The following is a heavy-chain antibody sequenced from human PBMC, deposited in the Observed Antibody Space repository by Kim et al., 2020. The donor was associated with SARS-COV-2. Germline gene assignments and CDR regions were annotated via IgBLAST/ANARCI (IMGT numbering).Heavy chain of an antibody. CDR1: GGSVSSGSYY. V-gene: IGHV4-61*01. Sequence: SETLSLTCTVSGGSVSSGSYYWSWIRQPPGKGLEWIGYIYYSVSTNYNPSLKSRVTISVDTSKNQFSLKLSSVTAADTAVYYCARDRQDSSGWYTGRDWGQGTLVTVSS. CDR3: ARDRQDSSGWYTGRD. CDR2: IYYSVST. J-gene: IGHJ4*02. D-gene: IGHD6-19*01.